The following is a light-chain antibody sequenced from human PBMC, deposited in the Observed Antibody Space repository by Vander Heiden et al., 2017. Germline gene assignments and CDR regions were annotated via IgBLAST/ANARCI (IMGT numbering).Light chain of an antibody. V-gene: IGLV4-69*01. CDR1: SGHSSYA. Sequence: QLVLTPSPSASASRGASVKLTCTLSSGHSSYAIAWHQQQPGKVPRYLMKLNSDGRHSKGDGIPDRFSGSSSGAERYLTISSLQSEDEADYYCQTWGTGIRVFGGGTKLTVL. J-gene: IGLJ3*02. CDR2: LNSDGRH. CDR3: QTWGTGIRV.